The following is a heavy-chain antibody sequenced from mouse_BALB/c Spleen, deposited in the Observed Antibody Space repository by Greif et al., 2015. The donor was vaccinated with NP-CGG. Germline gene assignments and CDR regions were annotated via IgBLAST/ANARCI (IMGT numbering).Heavy chain of an antibody. CDR2: LSSGGSYT. V-gene: IGHV5-6*01. D-gene: IGHD3-1*01. CDR1: GFTFSSYG. J-gene: IGHJ4*01. CDR3: ARHVRKASSGYEAMDY. Sequence: EVKLMESGGDLVKPGGPLKLSCAASGFTFSSYGMSWARQTPDKRLEWVATLSSGGSYTYYPDSVNGRFPISRDNAKNTRYLKMSSLKSEDTAMYYCARHVRKASSGYEAMDYWGQGTSVTVSS.